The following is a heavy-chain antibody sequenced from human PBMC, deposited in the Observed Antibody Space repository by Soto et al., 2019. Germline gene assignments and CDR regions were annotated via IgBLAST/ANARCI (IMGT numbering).Heavy chain of an antibody. Sequence: QITLKESGPTLVKPTQTLTLTCTFSGFSLSTNGVGVGWIRQPPGKALEWLALIYWDGDKRYSPSLKSRLTITKDTSKNQVVLTMTNMDPVDTATYYCAHRRGAYYFDVWGLGTLVTVSS. D-gene: IGHD1-26*01. CDR2: IYWDGDK. V-gene: IGHV2-5*02. J-gene: IGHJ4*02. CDR3: AHRRGAYYFDV. CDR1: GFSLSTNGVG.